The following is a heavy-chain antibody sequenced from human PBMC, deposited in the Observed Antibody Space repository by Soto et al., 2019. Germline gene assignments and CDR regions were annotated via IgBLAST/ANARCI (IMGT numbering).Heavy chain of an antibody. Sequence: SETLSLTCTVSGDSISSYFWSWIRQPPGKGLEWIGCVYHSGSTNYSPSLKRRVSISVDTSKNQFSLRLTSVTAADTAVYYCARTYSSSYSRYPVYYGMDVWGQGTTVTAP. J-gene: IGHJ6*02. D-gene: IGHD3-22*01. V-gene: IGHV4-59*01. CDR1: GDSISSYF. CDR2: VYHSGST. CDR3: ARTYSSSYSRYPVYYGMDV.